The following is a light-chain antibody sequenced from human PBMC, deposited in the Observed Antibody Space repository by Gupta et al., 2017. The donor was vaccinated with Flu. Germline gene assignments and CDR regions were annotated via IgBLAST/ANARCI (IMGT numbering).Light chain of an antibody. J-gene: IGKJ5*01. Sequence: SVTPGQAASISCTSSQSLQHGTGWTSFYWYVQKPGQPPQLLISEISYRFYGVPARFSGSGSVTSFTLNSSRREAEHVGIYYWRQGLFLHTFGHETRLEIK. CDR3: RQGLFLHT. CDR2: EIS. CDR1: QSLQHGTGWTS. V-gene: IGKV2-29*02.